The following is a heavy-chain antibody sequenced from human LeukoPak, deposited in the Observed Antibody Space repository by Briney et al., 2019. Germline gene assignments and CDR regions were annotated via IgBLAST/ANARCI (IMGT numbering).Heavy chain of an antibody. CDR3: AKVPINGNYYYGMDV. CDR1: GFTFSSYA. V-gene: IGHV3-23*01. CDR2: ISGSGGST. Sequence: GGSLRLSCAASGFTFSSYAMSWVRQAPGKGLEWVSAISGSGGSTYYADSVKGRFTISRDNSKNTLYLQMNSLRAEDTAVYYCAKVPINGNYYYGMDVWGQGTTVTVSS. J-gene: IGHJ6*02. D-gene: IGHD2-8*01.